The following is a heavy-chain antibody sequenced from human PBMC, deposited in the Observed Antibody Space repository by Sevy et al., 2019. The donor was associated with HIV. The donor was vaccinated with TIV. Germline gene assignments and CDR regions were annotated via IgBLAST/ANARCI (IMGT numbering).Heavy chain of an antibody. V-gene: IGHV3-30-3*01. CDR1: GFTFSSYA. D-gene: IGHD3-16*01. Sequence: GGSLRLSCAASGFTFSSYAMHWVRQAPGKGLDWVAVISYDGSNKYYEDSVKGRFTISRDNSKNTLYLQMNSLRAEDTDVYYCARGLGGGAVDYWGQGTLVTVSS. CDR2: ISYDGSNK. CDR3: ARGLGGGAVDY. J-gene: IGHJ4*02.